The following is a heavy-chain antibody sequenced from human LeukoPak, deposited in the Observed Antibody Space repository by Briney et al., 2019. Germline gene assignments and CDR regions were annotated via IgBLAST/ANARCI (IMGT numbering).Heavy chain of an antibody. D-gene: IGHD1-20*01. Sequence: PGGSLRLSCAASGFTFSSYGMSWVRQAPGKGLEWVSRIITSRDRTYYADSVKGRFTISRDNSKNTLYLQMNSLRAEDTAIYNCAKGQRYNWDDDAVDMWGQGTMVIVSS. CDR1: GFTFSSYG. V-gene: IGHV3-23*01. J-gene: IGHJ3*02. CDR2: IITSRDRT. CDR3: AKGQRYNWDDDAVDM.